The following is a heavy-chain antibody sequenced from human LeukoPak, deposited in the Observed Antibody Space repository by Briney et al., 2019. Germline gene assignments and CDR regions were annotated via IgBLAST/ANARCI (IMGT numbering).Heavy chain of an antibody. V-gene: IGHV4-39*01. CDR3: ARQSRGSSSSRDYFDY. CDR1: GGSISSRTYY. CDR2: IYYSGST. J-gene: IGHJ4*02. Sequence: SETLSLTCTVSGGSISSRTYYWGWIRQPPGKGLEWIGSIYYSGSTYYNPSLKSRVTISVDTSKNHFSLNLSSVTAADTAVYYCARQSRGSSSSRDYFDYWGQGTLVTVSS. D-gene: IGHD6-6*01.